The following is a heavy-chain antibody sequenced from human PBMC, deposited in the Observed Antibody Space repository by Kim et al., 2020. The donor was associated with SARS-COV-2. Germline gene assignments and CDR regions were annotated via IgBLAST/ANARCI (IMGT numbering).Heavy chain of an antibody. CDR1: GFTFSSYA. D-gene: IGHD3-10*01. CDR3: AKDTLDYGSGSPSGMDV. Sequence: GGSLRLSCAASGFTFSSYAMSWVRQAPGKGLEWVSAISGSGGSTYYADSVKGRFTISRDNSKNTLYLQMNSLRAEDTAVYYCAKDTLDYGSGSPSGMDVWGQGTTVTVSS. CDR2: ISGSGGST. J-gene: IGHJ6*02. V-gene: IGHV3-23*01.